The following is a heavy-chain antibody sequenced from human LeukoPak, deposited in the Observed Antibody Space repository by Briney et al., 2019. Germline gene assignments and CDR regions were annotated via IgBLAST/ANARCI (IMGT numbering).Heavy chain of an antibody. Sequence: EASVKVSCKASGGTFSSYAISWVRQAPGQGLDWMGRIIPFIGIANHEQKFQGRVRITEDRTTSTDNMELSGLRSEDTAVYYCARQGGISCYSSFDYWGQGTLVTVSS. CDR2: IIPFIGIA. D-gene: IGHD2-15*01. CDR3: ARQGGISCYSSFDY. CDR1: GGTFSSYA. V-gene: IGHV1-69*04. J-gene: IGHJ4*02.